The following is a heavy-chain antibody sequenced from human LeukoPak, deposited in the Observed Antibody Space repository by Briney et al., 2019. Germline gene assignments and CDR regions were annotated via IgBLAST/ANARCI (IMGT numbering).Heavy chain of an antibody. V-gene: IGHV1-2*02. CDR3: ARAGGGYSSGWGAFDI. D-gene: IGHD5-18*01. CDR2: INPNSGGT. J-gene: IGHJ3*02. CDR1: GYTFTAYY. Sequence: ASVKVSCKASGYTFTAYYIHWVRQAPGQGLEWMGWINPNSGGTNYAQKFQGRVTMTSDTSISTAYMELSRLRSDDTAVYFCARAGGGYSSGWGAFDIWGQGTMVTVSS.